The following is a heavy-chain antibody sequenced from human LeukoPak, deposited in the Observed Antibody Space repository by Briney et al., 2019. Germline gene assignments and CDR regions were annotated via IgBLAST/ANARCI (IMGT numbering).Heavy chain of an antibody. J-gene: IGHJ4*02. V-gene: IGHV3-74*01. CDR3: ARDREWLATFDY. CDR2: INSDGSST. Sequence: GGSLRLSRAASGFTFSSYWMHWVRQAPGKGLVWVSRINSDGSSTSYADSVKGRFTISRDNAKNTLYLQMNSLRAEDTAVYYCARDREWLATFDYWGQGTLVTVSS. CDR1: GFTFSSYW. D-gene: IGHD6-19*01.